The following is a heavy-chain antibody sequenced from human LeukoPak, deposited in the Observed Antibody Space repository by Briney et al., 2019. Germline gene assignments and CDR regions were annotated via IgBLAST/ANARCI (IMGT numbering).Heavy chain of an antibody. J-gene: IGHJ6*03. CDR3: ARLTQSDYYYYMDV. V-gene: IGHV4-61*02. Sequence: SETLSLTCTVSGGSISSGSYYWSWIRQPAGKGLEWIGRIYTSGSTNYNPSLKSRVTISVGTSKNQFSLKLSSVTAADTAVYYCARLTQSDYYYYMDVWGKGTTVTVSS. CDR2: IYTSGST. CDR1: GGSISSGSYY. D-gene: IGHD5-24*01.